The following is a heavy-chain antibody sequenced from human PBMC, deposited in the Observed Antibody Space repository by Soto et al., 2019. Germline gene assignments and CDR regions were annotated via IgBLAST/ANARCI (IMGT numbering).Heavy chain of an antibody. CDR1: GFTFSSYG. CDR3: ARVEFRYSWGTYFSDAS. D-gene: IGHD3-9*01. CDR2: ISYDGTIK. Sequence: GGSLRLSCAASGFTFSSYGMHWVRQAPGKGLQWVTFISYDGTIKYYADFVKGRFTISRDNSKNTLYLQMNSLRAEDTAVYYSARVEFRYSWGTYFSDASWGRRTLVIVSS. V-gene: IGHV3-30*03. J-gene: IGHJ5*02.